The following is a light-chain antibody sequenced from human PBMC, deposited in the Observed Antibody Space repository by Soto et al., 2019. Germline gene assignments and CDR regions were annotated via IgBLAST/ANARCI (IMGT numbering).Light chain of an antibody. J-gene: IGKJ2*01. CDR3: QQYYSTPPYT. V-gene: IGKV4-1*01. Sequence: PQSPDSLAVSLGERATINCKSSQSVLYSSNNKNYLAWYQQKPGQPPKLLIYWASTRESGVPDRFSGSGSGTDFTLTISSLQAEDVAVYYCQQYYSTPPYTFGQGTKLEIK. CDR2: WAS. CDR1: QSVLYSSNNKNY.